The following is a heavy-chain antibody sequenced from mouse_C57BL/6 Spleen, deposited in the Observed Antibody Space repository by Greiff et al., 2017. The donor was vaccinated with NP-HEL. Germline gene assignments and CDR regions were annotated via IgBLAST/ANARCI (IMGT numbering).Heavy chain of an antibody. CDR3: AIGIYYGNFDV. J-gene: IGHJ1*03. CDR1: GYTFTSYW. CDR2: IHPSDSDT. Sequence: QVQLQQPGAELVKPGASVKVSCKASGYTFTSYWMHWVKQRPGQGLEWIGRIHPSDSDTNYNQKFKGKATLTVDTSSSTAYMQLSSLTSEDSAVYYCAIGIYYGNFDVWGTGTTVTVSS. V-gene: IGHV1-74*01. D-gene: IGHD2-1*01.